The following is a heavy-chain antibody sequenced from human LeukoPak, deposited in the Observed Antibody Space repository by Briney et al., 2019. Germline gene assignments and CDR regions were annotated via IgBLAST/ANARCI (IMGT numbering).Heavy chain of an antibody. J-gene: IGHJ3*02. CDR2: ISGSGAGT. CDR3: ARVRGGNRGDAFDI. CDR1: AFTFSSYG. V-gene: IGHV3-23*01. D-gene: IGHD4-23*01. Sequence: GGSLRLSCAASAFTFSSYGMGWVRQAPGKGLDWVSSISGSGAGTYYADSVKGRSTISRDNSKNTLYVQMKSLGAEDTALYYCARVRGGNRGDAFDIWGQGTMVTVSS.